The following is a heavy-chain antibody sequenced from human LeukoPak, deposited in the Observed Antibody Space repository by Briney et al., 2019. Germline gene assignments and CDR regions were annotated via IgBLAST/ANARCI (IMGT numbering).Heavy chain of an antibody. D-gene: IGHD5-24*01. CDR3: ARGPAVEMATTSVGANYYYYMDV. V-gene: IGHV1-69*05. Sequence: GSSVKVSCKASGGTFSNYAISWVRQAPGQGLEWMGGIIPIFGTANYAQKFQGRVTITTDESTSTAYMELSSLRSEDTAVYYCARGPAVEMATTSVGANYYYYMDVWGKGTTVTVSS. J-gene: IGHJ6*03. CDR1: GGTFSNYA. CDR2: IIPIFGTA.